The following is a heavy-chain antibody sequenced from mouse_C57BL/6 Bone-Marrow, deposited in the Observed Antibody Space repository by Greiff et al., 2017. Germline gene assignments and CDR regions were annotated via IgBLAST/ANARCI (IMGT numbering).Heavy chain of an antibody. Sequence: QVQLQQPGAELVKPGASVKMSCKASGYTFTSYWITWVKQRPGQGLEWIGDIYPGSGSTNSNEKFKSKATLTVDTSSSTAYMQLSRLTSEDSAVYYCARGEYYSNLCDYWGQGPTLTVTS. D-gene: IGHD2-5*01. CDR2: IYPGSGST. J-gene: IGHJ2*01. V-gene: IGHV1-55*01. CDR3: ARGEYYSNLCDY. CDR1: GYTFTSYW.